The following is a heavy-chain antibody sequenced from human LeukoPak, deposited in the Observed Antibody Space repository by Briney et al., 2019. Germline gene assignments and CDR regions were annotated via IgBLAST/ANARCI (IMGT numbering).Heavy chain of an antibody. J-gene: IGHJ4*02. CDR2: IYYSGST. CDR3: ARIAAAGTYYFDY. D-gene: IGHD6-13*01. CDR1: GGSISSSSYY. Sequence: PSETLSFTCTVSGGSISSSSYYWGWLRQPPGKGLEWIGNIYYSGSTYYNPSLKSRITISVDTSKNQFSLKLSSVTAADTAVYYCARIAAAGTYYFDYWGQGTLVTVPS. V-gene: IGHV4-39*01.